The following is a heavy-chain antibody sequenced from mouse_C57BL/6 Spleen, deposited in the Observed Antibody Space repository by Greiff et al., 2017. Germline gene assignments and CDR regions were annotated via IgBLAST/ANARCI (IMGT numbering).Heavy chain of an antibody. CDR3: TRVAFYDYDGAWFAY. J-gene: IGHJ3*01. CDR1: GFTFSSYA. D-gene: IGHD2-4*01. V-gene: IGHV5-9-1*02. CDR2: ISSGGDYI. Sequence: EVHLVESGAGLVKPGGSLKLSCAASGFTFSSYAMSWVRQTPEKRLEWVAYISSGGDYIYYADTVKGRFSISRDNARNTLYLQMSSLKSEDTAMYYCTRVAFYDYDGAWFAYWGQGTLVTVSA.